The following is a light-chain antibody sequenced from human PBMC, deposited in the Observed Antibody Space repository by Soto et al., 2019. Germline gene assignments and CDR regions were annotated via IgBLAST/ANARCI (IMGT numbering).Light chain of an antibody. CDR2: DAS. CDR3: QQRSNWPPPIT. V-gene: IGKV3-11*01. J-gene: IGKJ5*01. CDR1: QSVGSY. Sequence: EIVLTQSPDTLSLSPGERATLSCRASQSVGSYLAWYQQKPGQAPRLLIYDASNRATGIPARFSGSGSGTDFTLTISSLEPEDFAVYYCQQRSNWPPPITFGQGTLLEIK.